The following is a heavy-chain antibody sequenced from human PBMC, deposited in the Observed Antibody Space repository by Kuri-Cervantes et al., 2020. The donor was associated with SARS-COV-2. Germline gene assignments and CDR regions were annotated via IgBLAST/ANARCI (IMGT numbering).Heavy chain of an antibody. V-gene: IGHV3-30-3*01. CDR1: GFTFSSHA. J-gene: IGHJ2*01. Sequence: GGSLRLSCEVSGFTFSSHAMHWVRQAPGKGLEWVAVISSDGGNKYYADSVRGRFTISRDNSKNTLYLRLNTLRAEDTAVCHCAREYVYDTTGYFYWYFDLWGRGTLVTVSS. D-gene: IGHD3-22*01. CDR2: ISSDGGNK. CDR3: AREYVYDTTGYFYWYFDL.